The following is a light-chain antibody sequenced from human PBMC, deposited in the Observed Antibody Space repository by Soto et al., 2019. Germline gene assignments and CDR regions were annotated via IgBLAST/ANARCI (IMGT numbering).Light chain of an antibody. V-gene: IGKV4-1*01. CDR1: QSVLYSSNNKNY. Sequence: DSVMTQSPDSLAVSLGERATINCKSSQSVLYSSNNKNYLAWYQQKAGQPPNLIIYWASTRKSGVPDRFSGSGAVTDFTLTIISLQAAAVAVYYFHPYYTTPCTFGQGTRVELK. CDR3: HPYYTTPCT. J-gene: IGKJ1*01. CDR2: WAS.